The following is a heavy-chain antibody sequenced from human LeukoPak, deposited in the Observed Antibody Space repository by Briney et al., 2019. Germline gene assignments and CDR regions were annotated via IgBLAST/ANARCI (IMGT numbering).Heavy chain of an antibody. D-gene: IGHD6-13*01. V-gene: IGHV4-4*08. CDR1: GGSINSYY. Sequence: SETLSLTCTVSGGSINSYYWSWIRQPPGKGLEWIGYIYSSGRTSYNPSLKSRVTISVDTSKNQFSLKLSSVTAADTAVYYCASDRSSWNPGAPSWGQGTLVTVSS. CDR2: IYSSGRT. J-gene: IGHJ5*02. CDR3: ASDRSSWNPGAPS.